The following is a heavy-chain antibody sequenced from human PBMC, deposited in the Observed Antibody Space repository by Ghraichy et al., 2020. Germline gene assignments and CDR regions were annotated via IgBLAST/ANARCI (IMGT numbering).Heavy chain of an antibody. CDR1: GYTFTSYG. CDR3: ARLGTPGYSSSWYAY. J-gene: IGHJ4*02. D-gene: IGHD3-16*01. Sequence: ASVKVSCKASGYTFTSYGITWVRQAPGQGLEWMGWISGYNGHTNYAQNFQGRLTLTIDTSTSTALMELRSLRSNDTAVYYCARLGTPGYSSSWYAYWGQGTLVTVAS. V-gene: IGHV1-18*04. CDR2: ISGYNGHT.